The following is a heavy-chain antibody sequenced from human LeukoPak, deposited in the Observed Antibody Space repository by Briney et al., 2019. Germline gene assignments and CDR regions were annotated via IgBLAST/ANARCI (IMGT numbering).Heavy chain of an antibody. J-gene: IGHJ4*02. D-gene: IGHD2-15*01. Sequence: GGSLRLSCAGTVFAFNMFAIDWVRQAPAKGLEWVSGLSRGGSTTNYADTVKGRFTISRDKSQNSVFLQLNSLRPEDTAVYYCARQQRIRHCSEGVCTEGYYFDYWGQGTLVTVSS. CDR2: LSRGGSTT. CDR1: VFAFNMFA. V-gene: IGHV3-23*01. CDR3: ARQQRIRHCSEGVCTEGYYFDY.